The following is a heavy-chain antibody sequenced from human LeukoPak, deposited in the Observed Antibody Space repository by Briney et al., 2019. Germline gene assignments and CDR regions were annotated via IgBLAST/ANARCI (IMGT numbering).Heavy chain of an antibody. V-gene: IGHV1-2*02. CDR1: GYTFTGYY. Sequence: ASVKVSCKASGYTFTGYYMHWVRQAPGQGLEWMGWINPNSGGTNYAQKFQGRVTMTRNTSISTAYMELSSLRSEDTAVYYCARVGVFGSGRPHDYWGQGTLVTVSS. CDR2: INPNSGGT. CDR3: ARVGVFGSGRPHDY. J-gene: IGHJ4*02. D-gene: IGHD3-10*01.